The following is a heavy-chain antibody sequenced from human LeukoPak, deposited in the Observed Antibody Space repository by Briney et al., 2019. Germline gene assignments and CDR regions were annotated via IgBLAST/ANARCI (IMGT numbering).Heavy chain of an antibody. CDR1: GFPFSSYG. Sequence: GGSLRLSCAASGFPFSSYGMHWVRQAPGKGLEWVARLVYDERIDYANSVKGRFSISRDNSRNTLFLDMSDLRVEDTAVYYCARDLSAAFDSWGQGVLVTVSS. J-gene: IGHJ4*02. D-gene: IGHD6-19*01. V-gene: IGHV3-33*01. CDR2: LVYDERI. CDR3: ARDLSAAFDS.